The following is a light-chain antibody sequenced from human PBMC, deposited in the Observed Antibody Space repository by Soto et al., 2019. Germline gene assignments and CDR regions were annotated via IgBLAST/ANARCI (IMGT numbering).Light chain of an antibody. CDR3: QHYGSSRT. CDR1: QSVTSSD. V-gene: IGKV3-20*01. CDR2: GSS. J-gene: IGKJ1*01. Sequence: EIVLTQSPGTLSLSPGERATLSCRASQSVTSSDFAWYQQKPGQAPRLFIYGSSKRATGIPDRFSGSGSGTDFTLTISRLEPEDFAVYFCQHYGSSRTFGQGTKVEIK.